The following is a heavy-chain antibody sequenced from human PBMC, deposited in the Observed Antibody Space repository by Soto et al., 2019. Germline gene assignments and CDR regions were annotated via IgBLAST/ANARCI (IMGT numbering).Heavy chain of an antibody. CDR1: GFTFRSYW. Sequence: GGSLRLSCSASGFTFRSYWMSWVRQAPGEGLEWVANIKQDGSEKYYVDSVKGRFTISRDNAKNSLYLQMNSLRAEDTAVYYCARDRYCSSTSCSGAYYYYGMDVWGQGTTVTVSS. D-gene: IGHD2-2*01. CDR3: ARDRYCSSTSCSGAYYYYGMDV. V-gene: IGHV3-7*01. CDR2: IKQDGSEK. J-gene: IGHJ6*02.